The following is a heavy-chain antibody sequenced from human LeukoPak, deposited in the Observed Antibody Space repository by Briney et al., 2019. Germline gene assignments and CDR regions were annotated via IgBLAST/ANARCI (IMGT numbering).Heavy chain of an antibody. CDR3: AREETYSGSYNVWFDP. J-gene: IGHJ5*02. V-gene: IGHV4-31*03. CDR1: GGSISSGGYY. D-gene: IGHD1-26*01. CDR2: IYYSGST. Sequence: SQTLSLTCTVSGGSISSGGYYWSWIRQHPGKGLEWIGYIYYSGSTYYNPSLKSRVTISVDTSKNQFSLKLSSVTAADTAVYYCAREETYSGSYNVWFDPWGQGTLVTVSS.